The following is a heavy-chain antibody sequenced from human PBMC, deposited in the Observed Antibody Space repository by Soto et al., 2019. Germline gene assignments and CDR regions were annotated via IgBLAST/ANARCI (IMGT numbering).Heavy chain of an antibody. Sequence: SETLSLTCTVSGGSISSYYWSWIRQPPGKGLEWIGYIYYSGSTNYNPSLKSRVTISVDTSKNQFSLKLSSVTAADTAVYYCARDYSNYGMDYYYYMDVWGKGTTVTGSS. D-gene: IGHD4-4*01. V-gene: IGHV4-59*12. CDR1: GGSISSYY. CDR3: ARDYSNYGMDYYYYMDV. J-gene: IGHJ6*03. CDR2: IYYSGST.